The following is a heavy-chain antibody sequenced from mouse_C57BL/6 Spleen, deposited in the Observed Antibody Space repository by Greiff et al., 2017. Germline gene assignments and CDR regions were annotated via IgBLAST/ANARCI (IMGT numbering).Heavy chain of an antibody. D-gene: IGHD1-1*01. CDR3: SRGGYYGSSYRSYARAY. V-gene: IGHV5-4*03. Sequence: DVMLVESGGGLVKPGGSLKLSCAASGFTFSSYAMSWVRQTPEKRLEWVATISDGGSYTYYPDNVKGRFTISRDNAKHNLYLQLSHLKTEHTTMDYWSRGGYYGSSYRSYARAYWGQGTSVTVSS. CDR1: GFTFSSYA. J-gene: IGHJ4*01. CDR2: ISDGGSYT.